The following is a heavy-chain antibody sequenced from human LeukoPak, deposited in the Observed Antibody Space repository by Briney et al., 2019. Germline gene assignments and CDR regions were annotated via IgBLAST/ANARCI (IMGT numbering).Heavy chain of an antibody. V-gene: IGHV4-59*08. CDR2: IYYSGST. D-gene: IGHD3-3*01. CDR3: ARHAPYDFWSGYQYYYYYYGMDV. J-gene: IGHJ6*02. Sequence: SETLSLTCTVSGGSISSYYWSWIRQPPGKGLEWIGYIYYSGSTNYNPSLKSRVTISVDTSKNQFSLKLSSVTAADTAVYYCARHAPYDFWSGYQYYYYYYGMDVWGQGTTVTVSS. CDR1: GGSISSYY.